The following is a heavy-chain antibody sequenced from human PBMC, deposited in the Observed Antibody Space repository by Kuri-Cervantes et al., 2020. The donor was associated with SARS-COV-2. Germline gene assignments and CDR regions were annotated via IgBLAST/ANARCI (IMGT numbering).Heavy chain of an antibody. Sequence: LSLTCAASGFTFSSYAMHWVRQAPGKGLEWVAVISYDGSNKYYADSVKGRFTISRDNSKNTLYLQMNSLRAEDTAVYYCARDRGVDYCSSTSCPSGPFGPFDSWGQGTLVTVSS. J-gene: IGHJ5*01. CDR3: ARDRGVDYCSSTSCPSGPFGPFDS. CDR1: GFTFSSYA. D-gene: IGHD2-2*01. V-gene: IGHV3-30-3*01. CDR2: ISYDGSNK.